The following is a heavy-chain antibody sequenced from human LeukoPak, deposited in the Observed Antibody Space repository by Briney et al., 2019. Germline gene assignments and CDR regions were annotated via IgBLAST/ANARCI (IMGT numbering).Heavy chain of an antibody. CDR2: IRIKAYGGTT. CDR1: GFTFSSYE. Sequence: GGSLRLSCAASGFTFSSYEMNWVRQAPGKGLEWVGFIRIKAYGGTTEYAASVKGRFSISRDDSTSIAYLQMNSLKTEDTAVYYCTRVENYGSGSYPLMDVWGKGTTVTVSS. CDR3: TRVENYGSGSYPLMDV. J-gene: IGHJ6*04. D-gene: IGHD3-10*01. V-gene: IGHV3-49*04.